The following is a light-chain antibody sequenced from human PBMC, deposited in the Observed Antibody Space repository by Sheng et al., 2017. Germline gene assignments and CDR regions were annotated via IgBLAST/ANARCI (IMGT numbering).Light chain of an antibody. CDR3: SSYVRAGAPYV. CDR1: TDGIKYYNF. CDR2: DVN. V-gene: IGLV2-14*03. Sequence: QSALTQPASVSGSPGQSITISCTGSTDGIKYYNFVSWHQQHPGKVPRLLIYDVNKRPSGVSSRFSGSKSGVTAYLTISGLQAEDEAAYYCSSYVRAGAPYVFGPGTEVTVL. J-gene: IGLJ1*01.